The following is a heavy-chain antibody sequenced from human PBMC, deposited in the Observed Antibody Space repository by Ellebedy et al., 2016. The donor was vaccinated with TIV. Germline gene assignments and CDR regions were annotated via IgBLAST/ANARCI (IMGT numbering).Heavy chain of an antibody. Sequence: MPGGSLRLSCTVSGGSISSYFWSWIRQPPGKGLEWIGYIYYSGNTNYNPSLKSRVTLSIDTSKNQFSLKLSSVTAADTAVYYCARDSTSWNDGGWFDPWGQGALVTVSS. CDR1: GGSISSYF. CDR2: IYYSGNT. D-gene: IGHD1-1*01. J-gene: IGHJ5*02. V-gene: IGHV4-59*01. CDR3: ARDSTSWNDGGWFDP.